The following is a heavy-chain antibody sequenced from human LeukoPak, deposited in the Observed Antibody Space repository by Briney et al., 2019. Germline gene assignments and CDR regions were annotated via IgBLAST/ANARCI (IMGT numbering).Heavy chain of an antibody. CDR1: GFTFSSYG. V-gene: IGHV3-30*02. CDR2: IRYDGSNK. CDR3: ATGRLGETQNGY. J-gene: IGHJ4*02. Sequence: GGSLRLSCAASGFTFSSYGMHWVRQAPGKGLEWVAFIRYDGSNKYYADSVKGRFTISRDNSKNILYLQMNSLRAEDTAVYYCATGRLGETQNGYWGQGTLVTVSS. D-gene: IGHD3-10*01.